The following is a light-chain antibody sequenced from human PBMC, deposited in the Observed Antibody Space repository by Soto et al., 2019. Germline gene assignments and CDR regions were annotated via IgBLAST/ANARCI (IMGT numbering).Light chain of an antibody. J-gene: IGLJ2*01. CDR3: SSYTRSSLRVI. CDR2: EVS. Sequence: QPVLTQPASVSGSPGQSITISCTGTSSDIGGYNYVSWYQQHPGKAPKLMISEVSNRPSGVSNRFSGSKSGNTASLTISGLQAEDEAAYYCSSYTRSSLRVIFGGGTKVTVL. V-gene: IGLV2-14*01. CDR1: SSDIGGYNY.